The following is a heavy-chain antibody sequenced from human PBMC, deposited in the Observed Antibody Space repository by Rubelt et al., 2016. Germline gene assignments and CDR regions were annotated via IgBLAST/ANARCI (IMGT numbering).Heavy chain of an antibody. D-gene: IGHD6-19*01. J-gene: IGHJ3*02. CDR1: GFTFDDYA. V-gene: IGHV3-23*04. Sequence: EVQLVESGGGLVQPGRSLRLSCAASGFTFDDYAMHWVRQAPGKGLEWVSAINAGGGSTYYADSVKGRFTISRDNSKYTLYLQVISLRDEDTAVYHCAKKAGSSWHGFDIWGQGTMVTVSS. CDR3: AKKAGSSWHGFDI. CDR2: INAGGGST.